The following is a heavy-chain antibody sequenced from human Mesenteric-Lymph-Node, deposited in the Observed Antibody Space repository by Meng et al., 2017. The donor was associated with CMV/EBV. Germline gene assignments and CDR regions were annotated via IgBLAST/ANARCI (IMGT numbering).Heavy chain of an antibody. Sequence: GGSLRLSCTASGFTLSNYEMNWVRQAPGKGLEWVSTISGSGGVTFYADSVKGRFTMSRDNSKNTLYLQMNSLRVEDTAVYYCAKESRHSSGWFFDYWGQGTLVTVSS. CDR2: ISGSGGVT. J-gene: IGHJ4*02. V-gene: IGHV3-23*01. CDR1: GFTLSNYE. CDR3: AKESRHSSGWFFDY. D-gene: IGHD6-19*01.